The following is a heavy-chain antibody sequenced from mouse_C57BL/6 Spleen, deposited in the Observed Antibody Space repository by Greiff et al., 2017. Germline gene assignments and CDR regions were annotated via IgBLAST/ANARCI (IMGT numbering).Heavy chain of an antibody. D-gene: IGHD2-5*01. CDR2: IDPSDSYT. CDR3: ARFYSNDYAMDY. J-gene: IGHJ4*01. V-gene: IGHV1-69*01. CDR1: GYTFTSYW. Sequence: QVQLKQPGAELVMPGASVKLSCKASGYTFTSYWMHWVKQRPGQGLEWIGEIDPSDSYTNYNQKFKGKSTLTVDKSSSTAYMQLSSLTSEDSAVYYCARFYSNDYAMDYWGQGTSVTVSS.